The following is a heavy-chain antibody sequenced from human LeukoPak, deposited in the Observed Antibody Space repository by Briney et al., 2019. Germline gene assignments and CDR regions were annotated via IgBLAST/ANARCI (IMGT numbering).Heavy chain of an antibody. CDR1: GGTFSSYA. V-gene: IGHV1-69*05. D-gene: IGHD6-13*01. CDR3: ATRYSSSWYWGAFDI. CDR2: IIPIFGTA. J-gene: IGHJ3*02. Sequence: ASVKVSCKASGGTFSSYAISWVRQAPGQGLEWMGGIIPIFGTANYAQKFQGRVTITTDESTSTAYMELSSLRSEDTAVYYCATRYSSSWYWGAFDIWGQGTMVTVSS.